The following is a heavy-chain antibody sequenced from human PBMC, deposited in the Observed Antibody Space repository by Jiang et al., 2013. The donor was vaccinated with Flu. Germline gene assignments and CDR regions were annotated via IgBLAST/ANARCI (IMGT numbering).Heavy chain of an antibody. CDR1: GGSISSGDYY. CDR2: IHYSGSA. Sequence: PGLVKPSQTLSLSCTVSGGSISSGDYYWSWIRQHPGKGLEWIGYIHYSGSAYRNPSLKSRLTISVDTSKNQFSLRLSSVTAADTAVYYCARDGGGGAAGSFDYWGQGTLVTVSS. CDR3: ARDGGGGAAGSFDY. V-gene: IGHV4-31*03. J-gene: IGHJ4*02. D-gene: IGHD6-13*01.